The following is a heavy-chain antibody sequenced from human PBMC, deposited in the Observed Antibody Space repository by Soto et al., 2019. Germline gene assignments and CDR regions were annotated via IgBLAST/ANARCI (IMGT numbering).Heavy chain of an antibody. J-gene: IGHJ4*02. V-gene: IGHV1-58*01. CDR3: AGLAVADPPLGY. D-gene: IGHD6-19*01. CDR2: IVVGSGNT. CDR1: GFTFTSSA. Sequence: GASVKVSCKASGFTFTSSAVQWVRQARGQRLEWIGWIVVGSGNTNYAQKFQERVTITRDMSTSTAYMELSSLRSEDTAVYYCAGLAVADPPLGYWGQGTLVTVSS.